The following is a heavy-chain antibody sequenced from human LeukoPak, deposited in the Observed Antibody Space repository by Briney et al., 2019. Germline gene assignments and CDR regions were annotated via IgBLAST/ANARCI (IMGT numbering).Heavy chain of an antibody. V-gene: IGHV3-33*01. Sequence: GGSLRLSCVASGFTFSSYGMYWVRQAPGKGLEWVAVIWYDGSNKYYADSVKGRFTISRDNSKNTLYLQMNSLRAEDTAVYYCTRGGGGSFPHYWGQGTLVTVSS. CDR2: IWYDGSNK. CDR3: TRGGGGSFPHY. D-gene: IGHD2-21*01. J-gene: IGHJ4*02. CDR1: GFTFSSYG.